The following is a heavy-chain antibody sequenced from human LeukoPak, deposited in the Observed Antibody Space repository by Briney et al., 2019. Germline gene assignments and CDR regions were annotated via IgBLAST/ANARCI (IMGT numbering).Heavy chain of an antibody. D-gene: IGHD1-26*01. J-gene: IGHJ4*02. CDR1: GFTFSSYA. V-gene: IGHV3-23*01. Sequence: GGSLRLSCAASGFTFSSYAMSWVRQAPGKGLEWVSAISGSGGSTYYADSVKGRFTTSRDNSKNTLYLQMNSLRAEDTAVYYCAKGPSYSGSYSRGYFDYWGQGTLVTVSS. CDR2: ISGSGGST. CDR3: AKGPSYSGSYSRGYFDY.